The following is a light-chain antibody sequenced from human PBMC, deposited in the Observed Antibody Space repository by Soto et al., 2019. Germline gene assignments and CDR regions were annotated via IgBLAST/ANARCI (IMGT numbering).Light chain of an antibody. V-gene: IGKV1-17*01. CDR2: AAS. Sequence: DIQMTQSPSSLSASVGDRVTITCRASQGIRNYLGWYQQKPGKAPKRLIYAASSLQSGVPSRFSGSGSGTEFTLTISSLQPEDFATYYCLQHNSYPFTFGPGTKVDIK. CDR1: QGIRNY. J-gene: IGKJ3*01. CDR3: LQHNSYPFT.